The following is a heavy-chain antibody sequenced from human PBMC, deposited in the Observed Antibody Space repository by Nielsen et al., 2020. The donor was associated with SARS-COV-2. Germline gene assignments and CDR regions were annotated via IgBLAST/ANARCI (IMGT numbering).Heavy chain of an antibody. CDR1: GGSISSGGYY. V-gene: IGHV4-31*03. D-gene: IGHD2-21*02. CDR3: ARAYCGGDCYSDWFDP. J-gene: IGHJ5*02. CDR2: IYYSGST. Sequence: LRLSCTVSGGSISSGGYYWSWIRQHPGKGLEWIGYIYYSGSTNYNPSLKSRVTISVDTSKNQFSLKLSSVTAADTAVYYCARAYCGGDCYSDWFDPWGQGTLVTVSS.